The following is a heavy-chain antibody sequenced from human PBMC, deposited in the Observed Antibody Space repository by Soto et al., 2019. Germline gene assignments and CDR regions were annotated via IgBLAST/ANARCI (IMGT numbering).Heavy chain of an antibody. CDR3: AGRYCSSTSCYASFMDV. J-gene: IGHJ6*03. CDR2: IWYDGSNK. D-gene: IGHD2-2*01. Sequence: GGSLRLSCAASGFTFSSYGMHWVRQAPGKGLEWVAVIWYDGSNKYYADSVKGRFTISRDNSKNTLYLQMNSLRAEDTAVYYCAGRYCSSTSCYASFMDVWGKGTTVTVSS. V-gene: IGHV3-33*01. CDR1: GFTFSSYG.